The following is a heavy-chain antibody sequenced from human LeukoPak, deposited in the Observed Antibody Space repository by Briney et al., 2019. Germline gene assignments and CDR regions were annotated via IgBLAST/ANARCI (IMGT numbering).Heavy chain of an antibody. CDR2: IRQDGSEK. CDR3: ARSTAGLDY. CDR1: GFTFSNYW. Sequence: GGSLRLSCAASGFTFSNYWMSWVRQAPGKGLEWVANIRQDGSEKFYVDSMRGRFTISRDNAKNSLYLQMSSLRAEDTAVYYCARSTAGLDYWGQGTLVTVSS. J-gene: IGHJ4*02. V-gene: IGHV3-7*01. D-gene: IGHD1-1*01.